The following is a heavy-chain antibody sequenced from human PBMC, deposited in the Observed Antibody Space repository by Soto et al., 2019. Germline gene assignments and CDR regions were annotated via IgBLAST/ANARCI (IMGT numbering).Heavy chain of an antibody. J-gene: IGHJ4*01. CDR3: ARYGGTYYVY. CDR2: ISYSGST. CDR1: GGSISTYY. D-gene: IGHD1-26*01. Sequence: PSETLSLTCTVSGGSISTYYWSWIRQPPGKGLEWIGFISYSGSTNYNPSLKSRVTISVDTSKNQLSLKLSSVTAADTAVYYCARYGGTYYVYWGHGTLVTVSS. V-gene: IGHV4-59*01.